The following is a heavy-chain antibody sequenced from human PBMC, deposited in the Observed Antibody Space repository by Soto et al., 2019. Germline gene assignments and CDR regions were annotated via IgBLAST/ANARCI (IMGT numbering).Heavy chain of an antibody. CDR3: ARSLLKVILPLGY. CDR1: GYTFSGYY. CDR2: INTLSGDT. D-gene: IGHD3-3*02. Sequence: QVQLVQSGAEVKKPGASVKVSCKASGYTFSGYYMHWVRQAPGQGLEWMGWINTLSGDTSFPQKFQGRLAVTRDTSIDTAFMEVSRLTSDDTVIYYCARSLLKVILPLGYWGQGTLVSVSS. J-gene: IGHJ4*02. V-gene: IGHV1-2*02.